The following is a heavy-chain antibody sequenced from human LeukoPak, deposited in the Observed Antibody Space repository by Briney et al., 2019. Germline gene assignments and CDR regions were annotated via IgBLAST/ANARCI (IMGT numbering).Heavy chain of an antibody. CDR2: ISSNGGST. CDR1: GFTFSSYA. V-gene: IGHV3-64*01. D-gene: IGHD6-13*01. J-gene: IGHJ4*02. CDR3: AKGGGSSWEVEPDY. Sequence: GGSLRLSCAASGFTFSSYAMHWVRQAPGKGLEYVSAISSNGGSTYYANSVKGRFTISRDNAKNSLYLQMNSLRAEDTALYYCAKGGGSSWEVEPDYWGQGTLVTVSS.